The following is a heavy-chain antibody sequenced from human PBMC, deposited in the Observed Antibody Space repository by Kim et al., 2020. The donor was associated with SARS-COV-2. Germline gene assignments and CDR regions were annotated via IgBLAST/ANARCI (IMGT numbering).Heavy chain of an antibody. D-gene: IGHD3-10*01. CDR2: ITTSGNTV. J-gene: IGHJ3*02. CDR1: EFTLSSYE. CDR3: ARETPGIRGVACDI. Sequence: GGSLRLSCEASEFTLSSYEMNWVRRAPGKGLEWVSYITTSGNTVHYADSVRGRFTVSRDNAKNSLYLQMNSLRAEDTAVYYCARETPGIRGVACDIWGQGTMVTVSS. V-gene: IGHV3-48*03.